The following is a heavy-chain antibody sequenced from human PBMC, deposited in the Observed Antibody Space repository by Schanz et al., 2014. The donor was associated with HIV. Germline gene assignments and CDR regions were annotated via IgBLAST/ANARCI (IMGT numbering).Heavy chain of an antibody. CDR3: ARGAGGGDYYDSSDYPYCFDY. Sequence: QVQLPQWGAGLLKPSETLSLTCAVYGESFSGYYWSWIRQSPRKGLGWIGEINHSGRTKYSPSLKRRVNMSVDSSKSQFSLKLSSVTAADTAIYYCARGAGGGDYYDSSDYPYCFDYWGRGTPVTVSP. J-gene: IGHJ4*02. D-gene: IGHD3-22*01. V-gene: IGHV4-34*02. CDR2: INHSGRT. CDR1: GESFSGYY.